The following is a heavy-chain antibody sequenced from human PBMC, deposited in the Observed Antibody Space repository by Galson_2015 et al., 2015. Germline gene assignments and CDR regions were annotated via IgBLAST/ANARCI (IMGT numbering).Heavy chain of an antibody. J-gene: IGHJ4*02. CDR3: AKDRRELLGGEIDY. Sequence: SLRLSCAASGFTFDDYAMHWVRQAPGKGLEWVSGISWNSGSIGYADSVKGRFTISRDNAKNSLYLQMNSLRAEDTALYYCAKDRRELLGGEIDYWGQGTLVTVSS. CDR2: ISWNSGSI. V-gene: IGHV3-9*01. CDR1: GFTFDDYA. D-gene: IGHD1-26*01.